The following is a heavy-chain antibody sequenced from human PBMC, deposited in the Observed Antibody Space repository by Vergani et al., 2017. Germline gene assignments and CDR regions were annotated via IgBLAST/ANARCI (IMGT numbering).Heavy chain of an antibody. Sequence: EVQLLESGGGLVQPGGSLRLSCAASGFTFSSYAMSWVRQAPGKGLEWVSAISGSGGSTYYADSVKGRFTISRDNSKNTLYLQMNSLRAEDTAVYYCAKDGVREWNYDDYFDYWGQGTLVTVSS. V-gene: IGHV3-23*01. D-gene: IGHD1-7*01. J-gene: IGHJ4*02. CDR2: ISGSGGST. CDR3: AKDGVREWNYDDYFDY. CDR1: GFTFSSYA.